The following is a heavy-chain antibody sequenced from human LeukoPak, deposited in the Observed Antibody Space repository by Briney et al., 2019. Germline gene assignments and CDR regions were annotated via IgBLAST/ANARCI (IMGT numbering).Heavy chain of an antibody. CDR2: IKQDGSEK. J-gene: IGHJ4*02. D-gene: IGHD3-22*01. Sequence: GGSLRLSCSASGFTFSTYWMSWVRQAPGKGLEWVANIKQDGSEKYYVDSVKGRFTISRDTAKNSLYLQMNSLRAEDTAVYYCARGNYYYDSSGHHYYFDYWGQGTLVTVSS. CDR3: ARGNYYYDSSGHHYYFDY. CDR1: GFTFSTYW. V-gene: IGHV3-7*03.